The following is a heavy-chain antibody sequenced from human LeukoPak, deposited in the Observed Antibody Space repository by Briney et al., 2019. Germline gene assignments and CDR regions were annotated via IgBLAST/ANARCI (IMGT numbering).Heavy chain of an antibody. CDR3: AKDRYYYGSGSYLTGIGY. CDR2: IRYDGSNK. Sequence: PGGSLRLSCAASGFTFSSYGMHWVRQAPGKGLGWVAFIRYDGSNKYYADSVKGRFTISRDNSKNTLYLQMNSLRAEGTAVYYCAKDRYYYGSGSYLTGIGYWGQGTLVTVSS. CDR1: GFTFSSYG. D-gene: IGHD3-10*01. V-gene: IGHV3-30*02. J-gene: IGHJ4*02.